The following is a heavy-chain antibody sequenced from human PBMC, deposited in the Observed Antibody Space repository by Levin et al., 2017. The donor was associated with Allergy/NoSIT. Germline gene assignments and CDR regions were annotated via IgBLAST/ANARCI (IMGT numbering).Heavy chain of an antibody. CDR3: ARDRGSGSYYNEYFDY. D-gene: IGHD3-10*01. J-gene: IGHJ4*02. CDR1: GYTFTNYG. Sequence: ASVKVSCKASGYTFTNYGITWVRQAPGQGLEWMGWLGVYNGNTNFAQKLQGRVTLTTDTSTNTAYMELRSLRSDDTAVYYCARDRGSGSYYNEYFDYWGQGTLVTVSS. CDR2: LGVYNGNT. V-gene: IGHV1-18*01.